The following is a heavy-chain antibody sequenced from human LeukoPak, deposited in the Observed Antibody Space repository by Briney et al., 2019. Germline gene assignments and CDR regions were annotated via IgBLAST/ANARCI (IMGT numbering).Heavy chain of an antibody. CDR3: ARLAVAYPTDY. CDR2: INPNSGGT. Sequence: ASVKVSCXASGNTFTGYYMHWVRQARGQGLEWMGRINPNSGGTNYAQKFQGRVTMTRDTSISTAYMELSRLRSDDTAVYYCARLAVAYPTDYWGQGTLVTVSS. J-gene: IGHJ4*02. CDR1: GNTFTGYY. V-gene: IGHV1-2*06. D-gene: IGHD6-19*01.